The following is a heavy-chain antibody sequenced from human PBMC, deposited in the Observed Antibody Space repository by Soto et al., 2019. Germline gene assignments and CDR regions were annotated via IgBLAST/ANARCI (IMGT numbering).Heavy chain of an antibody. V-gene: IGHV3-30*03. CDR1: GFTFSNYG. Sequence: QVQLVESGGGVVQPGRSLRLSCEASGFTFSNYGMHWVRQAPGKGLEWVAVISYDGSNKYYADSVKGRFTISRDNSKNTLYLQMNSLRPEDTAVYYCAAREGDWGQGTLVTVSS. CDR2: ISYDGSNK. J-gene: IGHJ4*02. CDR3: AAREGD.